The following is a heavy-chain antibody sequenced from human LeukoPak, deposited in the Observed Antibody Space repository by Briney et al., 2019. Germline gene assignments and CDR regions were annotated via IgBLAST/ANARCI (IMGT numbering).Heavy chain of an antibody. J-gene: IGHJ4*02. CDR1: GYTFTSYD. V-gene: IGHV1-8*01. Sequence: GASVKVSCKASGYTFTSYDINWVRQATGQGLEWMGWMNPNSGNTGYAQKFQGRVTMTRDTSISTAYMELSRLRSDDTAVYYCARDLRSSSWSSFDYWGQGTLVSVSS. CDR3: ARDLRSSSWSSFDY. CDR2: MNPNSGNT. D-gene: IGHD6-13*01.